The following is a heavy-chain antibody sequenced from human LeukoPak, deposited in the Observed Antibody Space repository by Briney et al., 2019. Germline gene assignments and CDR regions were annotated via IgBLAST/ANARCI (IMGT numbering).Heavy chain of an antibody. J-gene: IGHJ1*01. CDR1: GFTFSTYW. CDR2: TKSDGST. V-gene: IGHV3-74*01. Sequence: PGGSLRLSCAASGFTFSTYWMHWVRQAPGKGLVWVSRTKSDGSTNYADSVKGRFTISRDNAKNTLSLQMNSLRPEDTGVYYCARAPSEIGGYYPEYFRHWGQGTLVTVSS. D-gene: IGHD3-22*01. CDR3: ARAPSEIGGYYPEYFRH.